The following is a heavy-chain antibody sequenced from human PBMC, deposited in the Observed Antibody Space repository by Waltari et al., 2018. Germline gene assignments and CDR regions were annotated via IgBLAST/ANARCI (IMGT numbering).Heavy chain of an antibody. CDR3: ARVDSFSTGLFDL. V-gene: IGHV4-59*01. CDR1: GGSISSYY. CDR2: IYYSGST. D-gene: IGHD2-8*02. Sequence: QVQLQESGPGLVKPSETLSLTCTVSGGSISSYYWSWIRQPPGKGLEWIGYIYYSGSTNYNPSLKSRVTISVDTSKNQFSLKLSSVTAADTAVYYCARVDSFSTGLFDLWGRGTLVTVSS. J-gene: IGHJ2*01.